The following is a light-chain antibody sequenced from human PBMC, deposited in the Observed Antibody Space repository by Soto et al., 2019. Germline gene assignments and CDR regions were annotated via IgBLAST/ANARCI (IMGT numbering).Light chain of an antibody. Sequence: EIVLTQSPGTLSLSPGERATLSCRASQSVSSSYLAWYQQKPGQAPRLLIYGASGRSTGIPDRFSGSGSGTDFTLTISRLEPEDFAVYYCQKYGSSPPVNFGQGTRLEIK. CDR2: GAS. V-gene: IGKV3-20*01. CDR3: QKYGSSPPVN. CDR1: QSVSSSY. J-gene: IGKJ5*01.